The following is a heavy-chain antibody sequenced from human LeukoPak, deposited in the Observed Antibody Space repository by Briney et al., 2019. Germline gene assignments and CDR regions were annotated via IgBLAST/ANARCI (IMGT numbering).Heavy chain of an antibody. CDR1: GYTFTSYD. Sequence: ASVKVSCKASGYTFTSYDINWVRQATGQGLEWMGWMNPNSGDTGYAQKFQGRVTMTRNTSISTAYMELSSLRSEDTAVYYCARAGGYCGRISCPYYFDYWGQGSLVAVSS. CDR2: MNPNSGDT. D-gene: IGHD2-15*01. V-gene: IGHV1-8*01. CDR3: ARAGGYCGRISCPYYFDY. J-gene: IGHJ4*02.